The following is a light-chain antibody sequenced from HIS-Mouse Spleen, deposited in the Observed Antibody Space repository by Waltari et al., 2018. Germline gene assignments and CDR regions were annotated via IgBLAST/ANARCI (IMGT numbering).Light chain of an antibody. J-gene: IGLJ3*02. Sequence: QSALTQPASVSGSPGHSITISCPGTSTDSGTSNLVSRHQQHPGKAPKLMIYEGSKPPSVVSNRFSGSKSGNTASLTISGLQAEDEADYYCCSYAGSSTWVFGGGTKLTVL. CDR3: CSYAGSSTWV. CDR2: EGS. CDR1: STDSGTSNL. V-gene: IGLV2-23*01.